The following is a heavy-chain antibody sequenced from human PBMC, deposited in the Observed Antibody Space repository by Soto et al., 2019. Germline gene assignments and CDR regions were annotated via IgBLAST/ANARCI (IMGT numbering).Heavy chain of an antibody. CDR2: IYPGDSDT. J-gene: IGHJ4*02. CDR1: GYTFTNYW. CDR3: ARNGVTASSIYDY. V-gene: IGHV5-51*01. D-gene: IGHD2-21*02. Sequence: GDALKVTWEGSGYTFTNYWICWVRQMPGKGLEWMGIIYPGDSDTRYSPSFQGQVTISADKSISTAYLQWSSLKASDTAIYYCARNGVTASSIYDYLGQRTLVTVSS.